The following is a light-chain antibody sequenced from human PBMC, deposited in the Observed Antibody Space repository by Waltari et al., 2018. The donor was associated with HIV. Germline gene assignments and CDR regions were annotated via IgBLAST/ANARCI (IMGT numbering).Light chain of an antibody. CDR2: SEN. CDR1: SLRRYY. V-gene: IGLV3-19*01. CDR3: CSRGNNGNHLV. Sequence: SELTQDPAVSVALGQTVKITCQGDSLRRYYASRYQQKPGQAPVIVIYSENHRPSRIPDRFTGARSGNTASLTITGSQAEDEAHYYCCSRGNNGNHLVFGGGTKLTVL. J-gene: IGLJ3*02.